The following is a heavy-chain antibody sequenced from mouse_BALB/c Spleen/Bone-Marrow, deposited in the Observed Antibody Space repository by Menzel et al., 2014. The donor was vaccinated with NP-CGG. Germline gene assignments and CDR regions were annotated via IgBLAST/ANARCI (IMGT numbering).Heavy chain of an antibody. V-gene: IGHV1-19*01. D-gene: IGHD2-10*01. Sequence: EVQLQQSGPELVKPGASVKMSCKASGYTFTDYYVDWVKQSHGESFEWIGRVNPYNGGTSYNQKFKGKATLTVDKSSSTAYMELNSLTSEDSAVYYCARGTYYGNYFDYWGQGTTLTVSS. CDR2: VNPYNGGT. J-gene: IGHJ2*01. CDR1: GYTFTDYY. CDR3: ARGTYYGNYFDY.